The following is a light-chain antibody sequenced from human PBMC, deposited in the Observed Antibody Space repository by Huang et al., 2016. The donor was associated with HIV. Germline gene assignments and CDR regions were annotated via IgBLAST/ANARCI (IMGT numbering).Light chain of an antibody. CDR1: QSLLHSNGYNY. Sequence: MTQSPLSLSVTPGEPASISCRSSQSLLHSNGYNYLDWYLQRPGQSPQLLIYLGSYRASGVPDRFNGSESGADFTLKIRRVEAGDVGVYYCMQALQTPRTFGQGTKVEIK. CDR2: LGS. V-gene: IGKV2-28*01. J-gene: IGKJ1*01. CDR3: MQALQTPRT.